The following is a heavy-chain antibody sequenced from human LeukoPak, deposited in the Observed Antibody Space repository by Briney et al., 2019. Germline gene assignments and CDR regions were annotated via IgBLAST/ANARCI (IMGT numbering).Heavy chain of an antibody. D-gene: IGHD3-3*01. Sequence: SETLSLTCTVSGGSISSHYWSWIRQPPGKGLEWIGYVYYSGTTNYNPSLKSRVTISVDTSKNQASLKLSSVTAADTAVYYCARDADFWKFDYWGQGILVTVSS. CDR1: GGSISSHY. CDR3: ARDADFWKFDY. CDR2: VYYSGTT. J-gene: IGHJ4*02. V-gene: IGHV4-59*11.